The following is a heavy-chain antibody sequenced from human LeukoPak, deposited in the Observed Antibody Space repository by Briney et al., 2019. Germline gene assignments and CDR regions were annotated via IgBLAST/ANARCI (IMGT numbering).Heavy chain of an antibody. D-gene: IGHD5-18*01. V-gene: IGHV3-73*01. J-gene: IGHJ6*03. CDR3: TRHGDSYGPNTYYYYMDV. CDR1: GFTFSGSA. Sequence: GSLRLSCAASGFTFSGSAMHWVRQASGKGLEWVGRNRSKANSYATAYAASVKGRFTISRDDSKNTAYLQMNSLKTEDTAVYYCTRHGDSYGPNTYYYYMDVWGKGTTVTASS. CDR2: NRSKANSYAT.